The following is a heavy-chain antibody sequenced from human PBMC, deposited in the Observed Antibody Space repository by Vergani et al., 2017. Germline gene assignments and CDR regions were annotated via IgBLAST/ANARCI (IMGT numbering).Heavy chain of an antibody. D-gene: IGHD3-9*01. Sequence: QLQLQESGPGLVKPSETLSLTCTVSGDSISRTNFYWGWIRQPPGKGLEWIGNIYHSGGAYYNPSLKGRVTISVDTSKNQFSLEVTSVTAADTAIYFCARTESFILRYFHWALWGQGTLVTVSS. CDR2: IYHSGGA. CDR1: GDSISRTNFY. V-gene: IGHV4-39*01. CDR3: ARTESFILRYFHWAL. J-gene: IGHJ4*02.